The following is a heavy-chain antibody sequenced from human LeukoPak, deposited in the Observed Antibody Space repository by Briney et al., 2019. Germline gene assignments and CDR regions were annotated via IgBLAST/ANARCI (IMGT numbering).Heavy chain of an antibody. D-gene: IGHD6-19*01. CDR2: IYYSGST. Sequence: SETLSLTCTVSGGSISSYYWSWIRQPPGKGLEWIGYIYYSGSTNYNPSLKSRVTISVDTSKNQFSLKLSSVTAADTAVYYCARGLRRLGYNWFDPWGQGTLVTVSS. CDR1: GGSISSYY. CDR3: ARGLRRLGYNWFDP. J-gene: IGHJ5*02. V-gene: IGHV4-59*12.